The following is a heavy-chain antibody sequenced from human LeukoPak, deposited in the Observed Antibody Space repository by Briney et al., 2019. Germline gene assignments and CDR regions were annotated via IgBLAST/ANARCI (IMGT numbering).Heavy chain of an antibody. V-gene: IGHV4-59*08. Sequence: SETLSLTCTVSGDSISTYYWSWIRQPPGKGLEWIGYLYYTGSTNYNPSPKSRVTISVDRSKKQFSLKVSSVTAADTAVYYCAGGPTSSSDYWGQGTLVTVSS. CDR2: LYYTGST. CDR1: GDSISTYY. CDR3: AGGPTSSSDY. J-gene: IGHJ4*02. D-gene: IGHD2-2*01.